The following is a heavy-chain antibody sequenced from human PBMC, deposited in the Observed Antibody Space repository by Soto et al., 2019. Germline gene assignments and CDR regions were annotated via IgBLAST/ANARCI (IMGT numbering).Heavy chain of an antibody. Sequence: SVKVSGKASGGTFSSYAISWVRQAPGQGLEWKGGIIPIFGTANYAQKFHGRVSITADESTSTAYMELSSRRSEETAVYYCARGGYSYGDPPRLYYFDYSGQGTLVTVSS. J-gene: IGHJ4*02. CDR2: IIPIFGTA. CDR3: ARGGYSYGDPPRLYYFDY. D-gene: IGHD5-18*01. V-gene: IGHV1-69*13. CDR1: GGTFSSYA.